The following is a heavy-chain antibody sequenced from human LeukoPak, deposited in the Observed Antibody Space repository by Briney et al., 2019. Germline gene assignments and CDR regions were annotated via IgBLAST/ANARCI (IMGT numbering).Heavy chain of an antibody. CDR2: IRGSSFTT. Sequence: PGGSLRLSCAASGFTFSSDGMIWVRQAPGKGLEWVSAIRGSSFTTYYADSVKGRFTISRDNSKNTLYLQMNSLRAEDTAIYYCAKAPYGDYYYYMDVWGKGTTVTIS. D-gene: IGHD4-17*01. CDR1: GFTFSSDG. J-gene: IGHJ6*03. V-gene: IGHV3-23*01. CDR3: AKAPYGDYYYYMDV.